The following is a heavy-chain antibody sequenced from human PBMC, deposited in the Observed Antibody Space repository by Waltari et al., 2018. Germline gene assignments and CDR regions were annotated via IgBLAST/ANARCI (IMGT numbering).Heavy chain of an antibody. CDR3: ARSHKASSPLRRVIRSGWSSNKNWFDP. CDR2: IYYSGRT. D-gene: IGHD6-19*01. J-gene: IGHJ5*02. V-gene: IGHV4-39*01. Sequence: QLQLQESGPGLVKPSETLSLSCTASGGSLSSSSYDLAWCRQPPGTGLEWTGDIYYSGRTYYNPSLKSRVTISVDTSKNQFSLKLSSVTAADTAVYYCARSHKASSPLRRVIRSGWSSNKNWFDPWGQGTLVTVSS. CDR1: GGSLSSSSYD.